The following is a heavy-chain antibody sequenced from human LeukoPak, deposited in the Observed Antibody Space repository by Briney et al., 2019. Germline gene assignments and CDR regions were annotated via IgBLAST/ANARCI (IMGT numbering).Heavy chain of an antibody. CDR3: ARDRVTEEDIVVVPAAEIRPGAFDI. D-gene: IGHD2-2*01. CDR2: INPSGGST. V-gene: IGHV1-46*01. CDR1: GYTFTSYY. Sequence: ASVKVSCKASGYTFTSYYMHWVRQAPGQGLEWMGIINPSGGSTSYAQKFQGRVTMTRDTSTSTVYMELSSLRSEDTAVYYCARDRVTEEDIVVVPAAEIRPGAFDIWGQGTMVTVSS. J-gene: IGHJ3*02.